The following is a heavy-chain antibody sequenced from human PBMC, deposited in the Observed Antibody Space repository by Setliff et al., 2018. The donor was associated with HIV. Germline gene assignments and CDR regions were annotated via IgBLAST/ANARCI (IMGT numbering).Heavy chain of an antibody. CDR3: ALASIVSTARWNH. J-gene: IGHJ4*02. CDR1: GYTFSGYY. D-gene: IGHD1-26*01. CDR2: INPNSGAT. Sequence: GASVKVSCKASGYTFSGYYLHWVRRAPGQGLEWMGWINPNSGATNYAQSFQGRVTMTRDTSISTAYMDLSSLTSDDTAVYYCALASIVSTARWNHWGRGTTGTVSS. V-gene: IGHV1-2*02.